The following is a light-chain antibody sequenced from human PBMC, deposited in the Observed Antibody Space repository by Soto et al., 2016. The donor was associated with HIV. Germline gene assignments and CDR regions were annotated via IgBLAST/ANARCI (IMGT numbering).Light chain of an antibody. CDR1: QSISNF. Sequence: DIQMTQSPSTLSASIGDRVNITCRASQSISNFLAWYQQTPGKAPKLLIYQASILESGVPSRFSGSGSGSQFTLTINTLQPDDVGTYYCQQYNSVPWTFGQGTKLEMK. CDR3: QQYNSVPWT. CDR2: QAS. J-gene: IGKJ1*01. V-gene: IGKV1-5*03.